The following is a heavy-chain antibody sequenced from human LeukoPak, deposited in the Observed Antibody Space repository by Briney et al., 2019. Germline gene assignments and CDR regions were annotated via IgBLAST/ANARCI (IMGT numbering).Heavy chain of an antibody. CDR1: GFTFSSYA. J-gene: IGHJ4*02. D-gene: IGHD6-19*01. V-gene: IGHV3-23*01. CDR2: ISGSGGST. Sequence: GGSLRLSCAASGFTFSSYAMSWVRQAPGKGLEWVSAISGSGGSTYYADSVKGRFTISRDNSKNTLYLQMNSLRAEDTAVYYCARDPEGSGWYVGGSDYWGQGTLVTVSS. CDR3: ARDPEGSGWYVGGSDY.